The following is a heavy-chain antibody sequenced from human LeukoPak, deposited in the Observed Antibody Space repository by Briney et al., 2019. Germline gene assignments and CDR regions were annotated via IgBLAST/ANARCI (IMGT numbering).Heavy chain of an antibody. CDR3: ARWYSSGWAFDY. CDR1: GGTISSYY. J-gene: IGHJ4*02. Sequence: PSETLSLTCTVSGGTISSYYWNWIRQPPGKGLEWIGYIHYSGSTKYNPSLKSRVTISVDTSRNQFFLKLSSVTAADTAVYYCARWYSSGWAFDYWGQGTLVTVSS. V-gene: IGHV4-59*08. CDR2: IHYSGST. D-gene: IGHD6-19*01.